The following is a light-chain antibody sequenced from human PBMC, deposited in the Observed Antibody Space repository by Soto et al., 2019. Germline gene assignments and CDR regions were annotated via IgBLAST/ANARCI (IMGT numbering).Light chain of an antibody. CDR3: QQYGTSPYT. J-gene: IGKJ2*01. CDR2: GAS. Sequence: EIVLTQSPGNLSLSPGERATLSCRASQSINSNYLAWYQQKPGQAPRLLIYGASSRATGIPDRFSGSGSGTDFALTISRLEPEDFAVFYCQQYGTSPYTFGQGTKLEIK. CDR1: QSINSNY. V-gene: IGKV3-20*01.